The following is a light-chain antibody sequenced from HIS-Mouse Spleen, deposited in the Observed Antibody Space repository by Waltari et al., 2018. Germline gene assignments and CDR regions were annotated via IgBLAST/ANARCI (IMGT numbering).Light chain of an antibody. J-gene: IGLJ2*01. V-gene: IGLV2-23*03. CDR2: EGS. CDR3: CSYAGSSTFEV. CDR1: SSDVGGYNL. Sequence: QSALTQPASVSGSPGQSITISCTGTSSDVGGYNLVSWYQQQPGKAPKLMIYEGSKRPSGVYNRFSGSKSGNTAFLTISGLQAEDEADYYCCSYAGSSTFEVFGGGTKLTVL.